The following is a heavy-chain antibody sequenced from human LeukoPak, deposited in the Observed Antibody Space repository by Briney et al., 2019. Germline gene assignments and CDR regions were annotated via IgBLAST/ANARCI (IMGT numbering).Heavy chain of an antibody. Sequence: PGGSLRLSCAASGFTFSSYEMNWVRQAPGKGLEWVSYISSSGSTIYYADSVKGRFTISRDNAKNSLYLQMNSLRAEDTAVYYCARDGSRSDFWSGYYIPNYYYYYYMDVWGKGTTVTVSS. J-gene: IGHJ6*03. CDR3: ARDGSRSDFWSGYYIPNYYYYYYMDV. CDR2: ISSSGSTI. V-gene: IGHV3-48*03. CDR1: GFTFSSYE. D-gene: IGHD3-3*01.